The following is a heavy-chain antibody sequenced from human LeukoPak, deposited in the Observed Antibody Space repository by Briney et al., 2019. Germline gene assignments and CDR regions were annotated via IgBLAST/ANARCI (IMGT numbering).Heavy chain of an antibody. Sequence: GGSLRLSCAASGFTVSRNYMTWVRQAPGKGLEWVSVIYSGGSTYYADSVKGRFTISRDNSKNTLYLQMNSLRSEDTAVYYCAGTIVGKWAIDYWGQGTLVTVSS. CDR1: GFTVSRNY. J-gene: IGHJ4*02. CDR2: IYSGGST. CDR3: AGTIVGKWAIDY. V-gene: IGHV3-53*01. D-gene: IGHD3-22*01.